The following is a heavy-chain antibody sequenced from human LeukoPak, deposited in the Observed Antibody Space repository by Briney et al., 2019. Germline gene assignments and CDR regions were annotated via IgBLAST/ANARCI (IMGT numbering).Heavy chain of an antibody. CDR1: GGSISSYF. CDR2: IYYSGNT. CDR3: ARHSRTYYDILTGPYGGFFDF. V-gene: IGHV4-59*08. Sequence: PSETLSLTCTVSGGSISSYFWSWIRQPPGKGLEWIGNIYYSGNTNYNPSLKSRVTISVDTSKNQFSLKLSSVTAADTAVYYCARHSRTYYDILTGPYGGFFDFWGQRTLVTVSS. D-gene: IGHD3-9*01. J-gene: IGHJ4*02.